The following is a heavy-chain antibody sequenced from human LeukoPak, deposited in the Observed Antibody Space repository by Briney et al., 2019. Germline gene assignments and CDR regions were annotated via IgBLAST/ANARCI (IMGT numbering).Heavy chain of an antibody. CDR3: ARGPYCSSTSCLNYYYYMDV. D-gene: IGHD2-2*01. V-gene: IGHV4-59*01. J-gene: IGHJ6*03. Sequence: ASETLSLTCTVSGGSISSYYWSWIRQTPEKGLEWIGYISYSGRTDYGPSLKSRVTISVDTSKNQFSLKLSSVTAADTAVYYCARGPYCSSTSCLNYYYYMDVWGKGTTVTISS. CDR2: ISYSGRT. CDR1: GGSISSYY.